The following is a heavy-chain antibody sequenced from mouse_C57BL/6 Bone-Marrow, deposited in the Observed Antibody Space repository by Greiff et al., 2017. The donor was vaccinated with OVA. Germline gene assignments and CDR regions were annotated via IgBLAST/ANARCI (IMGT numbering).Heavy chain of an antibody. V-gene: IGHV1-69*01. J-gene: IGHJ4*01. CDR1: GYTFTSYW. CDR3: ARGNLGLGGYAMDY. D-gene: IGHD3-3*01. Sequence: QVQLQQPGAELVMPGASVKLSCKASGYTFTSYWMHWVKQRPGQGLEWIGEIDPSDSYTNYNQKFKGKSTLTVDKSSSTAYMQLSSLTSEDSAVYYCARGNLGLGGYAMDYWGQGTSVTVSS. CDR2: IDPSDSYT.